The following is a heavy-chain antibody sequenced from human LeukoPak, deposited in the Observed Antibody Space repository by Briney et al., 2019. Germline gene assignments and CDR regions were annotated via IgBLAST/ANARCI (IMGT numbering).Heavy chain of an antibody. CDR2: ISYDGSNK. CDR3: ARGVEEYYYYGMDV. D-gene: IGHD6-6*01. Sequence: GRSLRLSCAASGFTFSSYAMHWVRQAPGKGLEWLAVISYDGSNKYYADSVKGRITISRDNSKNTLYLQMNSLRAEDTAVYYCARGVEEYYYYGMDVRGQGTTVTVSS. V-gene: IGHV3-30-3*01. CDR1: GFTFSSYA. J-gene: IGHJ6*02.